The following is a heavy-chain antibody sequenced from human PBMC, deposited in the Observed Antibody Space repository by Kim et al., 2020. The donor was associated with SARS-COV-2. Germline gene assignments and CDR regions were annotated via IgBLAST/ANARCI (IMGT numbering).Heavy chain of an antibody. CDR2: IYSGGST. Sequence: GGSLRLSCAASGFTVSSNYMSWVQQAPGKGLEWVSVIYSGGSTYYADYVKGRFTISRHNSKNTLYLQMNSLRAEDTAVYYCAREAVGGVAGNYYYGMDVWGQWTTVTVSS. D-gene: IGHD6-19*01. J-gene: IGHJ6*02. CDR3: AREAVGGVAGNYYYGMDV. V-gene: IGHV3-53*04. CDR1: GFTVSSNY.